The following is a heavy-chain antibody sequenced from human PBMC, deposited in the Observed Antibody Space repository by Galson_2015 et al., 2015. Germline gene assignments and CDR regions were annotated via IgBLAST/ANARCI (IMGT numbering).Heavy chain of an antibody. J-gene: IGHJ4*02. D-gene: IGHD3-3*01. CDR3: ARGRRRYEFWSGYFDY. CDR2: ISYDGSNK. Sequence: SLRLSCAASGFTFSSYAMHWVRQAPGKGLEWVAVISYDGSNKYYADSVKGRFTISRDNSKNTLYLQMNSLRAEDTAVYYCARGRRRYEFWSGYFDYWGQGTLVAVSS. CDR1: GFTFSSYA. V-gene: IGHV3-30*01.